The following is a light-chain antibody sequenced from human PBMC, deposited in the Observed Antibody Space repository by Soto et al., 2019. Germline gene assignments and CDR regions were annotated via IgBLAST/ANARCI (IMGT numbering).Light chain of an antibody. CDR3: QQYNTYWT. CDR2: GTS. CDR1: QSLSISF. Sequence: EIVLTQSPGTLSLSPGERATLSCRASQSLSISFLAWYQQKPGQGPSLLIYGTSTRAGGVPARFSGSGSGTEFTLTISSLQPDDAATYYCQQYNTYWTLGQGTKVDI. J-gene: IGKJ1*01. V-gene: IGKV3-20*01.